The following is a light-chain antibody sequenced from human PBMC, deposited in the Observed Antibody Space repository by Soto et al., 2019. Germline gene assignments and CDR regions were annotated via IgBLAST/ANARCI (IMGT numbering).Light chain of an antibody. Sequence: EIVLTQSPGTLSLSPGDRATLSCRSSQSVTSSYLAWYQQKPGQAPRLLISDASSRPTGIPDRFSGSGSGTDFTLTISRLEPEDVAVFYCHQYSIPPTFGRGTKVEIK. V-gene: IGKV3-20*01. CDR3: HQYSIPPT. J-gene: IGKJ1*01. CDR1: QSVTSSY. CDR2: DAS.